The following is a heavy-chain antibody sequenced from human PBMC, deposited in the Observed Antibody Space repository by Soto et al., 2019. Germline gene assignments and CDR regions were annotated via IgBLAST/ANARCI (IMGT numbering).Heavy chain of an antibody. V-gene: IGHV3-23*01. Sequence: EVQLLESGGGLVQPGGSLRLSCRDSEFTFSSYAMSWVRQAPGKGLEWVSGISGSGDSTYYADSVKGRFTISRDNSKNTLDLQMNSLRAADTAVYYCAKFLGVVPVKFSYYPMDVWGQGTTVTVSS. J-gene: IGHJ6*02. CDR1: EFTFSSYA. D-gene: IGHD2-15*01. CDR3: AKFLGVVPVKFSYYPMDV. CDR2: ISGSGDST.